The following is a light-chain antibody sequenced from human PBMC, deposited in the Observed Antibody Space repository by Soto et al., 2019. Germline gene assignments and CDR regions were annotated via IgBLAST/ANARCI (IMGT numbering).Light chain of an antibody. CDR2: SAS. J-gene: IGKJ1*01. CDR1: QGISNY. Sequence: DIQMTQSPSSLSASVGDRVTITCRASQGISNYLAWYQQKPGKVPKLLIYSASKLESGVPSRFGGSGSGTNFTLTISRLQPEDFATYYCQQSYRNPRTFGLGTKVDIK. V-gene: IGKV1-NL1*01. CDR3: QQSYRNPRT.